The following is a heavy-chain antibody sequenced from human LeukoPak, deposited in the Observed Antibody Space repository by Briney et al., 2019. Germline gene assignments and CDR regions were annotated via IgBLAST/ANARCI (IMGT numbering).Heavy chain of an antibody. CDR3: ARDRFSHQYGMDV. CDR1: GGTFSSYA. Sequence: GASVKVSCKASGGTFSSYAISWVRQAPGQGLEWMGGIIPIFGTANYAQKFQGRVTITAGESTSTAYMELSSLRSEDTAVYYCARDRFSHQYGMDVWGQGTTVTVSS. J-gene: IGHJ6*02. D-gene: IGHD3-3*01. V-gene: IGHV1-69*13. CDR2: IIPIFGTA.